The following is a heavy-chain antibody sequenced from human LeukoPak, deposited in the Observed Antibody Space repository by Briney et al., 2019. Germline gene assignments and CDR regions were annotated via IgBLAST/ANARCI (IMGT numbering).Heavy chain of an antibody. CDR1: GFTFSTYW. CDR2: IRPHGSVK. V-gene: IGHV3-7*01. Sequence: QSGGSLRLSCAASGFTFSTYWMSWVRQAPGKGLEWVANIRPHGSVKYYVDSVKGRFTISRDNAKNSLYLQMNSLRAEDTAVYYCARARGDYDFWSGPSKYYFDYWGQGTLVTVSS. J-gene: IGHJ4*02. D-gene: IGHD3-3*01. CDR3: ARARGDYDFWSGPSKYYFDY.